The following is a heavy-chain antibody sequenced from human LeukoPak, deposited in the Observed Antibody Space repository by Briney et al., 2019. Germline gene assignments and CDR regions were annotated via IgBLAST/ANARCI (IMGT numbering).Heavy chain of an antibody. V-gene: IGHV3-20*04. Sequence: GGSLRLSCAASGFTFDDYGMCWVRQAPGKGLEWVSGINWNGGSTGYADSVKGRFTISRDNAKNSLYLQMNSLRAEDTALYYCAREPYGSGSYGAFDIWGQGTMVTVSS. CDR1: GFTFDDYG. CDR3: AREPYGSGSYGAFDI. D-gene: IGHD3-10*01. J-gene: IGHJ3*02. CDR2: INWNGGST.